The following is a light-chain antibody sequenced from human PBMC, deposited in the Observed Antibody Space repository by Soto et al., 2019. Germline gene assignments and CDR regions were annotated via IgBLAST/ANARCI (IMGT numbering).Light chain of an antibody. CDR2: VAS. CDR3: QKYNSAPWT. CDR1: QGISNY. Sequence: DIQMTQSPSSLSASVGDRVTITCRASQGISNYLAWYQQQPGKVPKLLIYVASTLQSGVPSRFSGSGSGTDFTLTISSLQPEDVATYYCQKYNSAPWTFGRGPKVEIK. V-gene: IGKV1-27*01. J-gene: IGKJ1*01.